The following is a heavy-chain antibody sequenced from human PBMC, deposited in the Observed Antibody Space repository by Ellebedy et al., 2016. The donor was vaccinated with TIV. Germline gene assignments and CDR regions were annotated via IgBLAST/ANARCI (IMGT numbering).Heavy chain of an antibody. J-gene: IGHJ3*01. D-gene: IGHD4-17*01. CDR3: ATDGSYGDYRSPAHAFEF. CDR2: INQDGSEK. Sequence: GESLKISCAAPGFTFSSYWMSWVRQTPGKGLEWVANINQDGSEKYYVDSVRGRLTISRDNAKNSLYLQMNSLGADDSAVYYCATDGSYGDYRSPAHAFEFWGQGTMVTVSS. CDR1: GFTFSSYW. V-gene: IGHV3-7*01.